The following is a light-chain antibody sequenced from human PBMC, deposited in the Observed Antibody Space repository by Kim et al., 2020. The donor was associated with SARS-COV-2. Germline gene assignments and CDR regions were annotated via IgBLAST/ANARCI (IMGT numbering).Light chain of an antibody. J-gene: IGLJ3*02. V-gene: IGLV10-54*04. Sequence: RQTATLTCTGNTNNVGNRGAAWLQQHQGHPTKLLSYRNNNRPSGISERFSASRSGSTASLTITGLQPEDEADYYCSAWDSALSAWVFGGGTKVTVL. CDR2: RNN. CDR3: SAWDSALSAWV. CDR1: TNNVGNRG.